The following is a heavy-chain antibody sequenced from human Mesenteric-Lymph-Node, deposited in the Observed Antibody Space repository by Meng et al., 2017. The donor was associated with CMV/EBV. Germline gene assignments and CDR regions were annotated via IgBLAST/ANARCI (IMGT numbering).Heavy chain of an antibody. CDR1: GGSFSGYY. Sequence: QVPLPQVGTRLLKPSETLSVTCAVYGGSFSGYYWNWIRKSPEKGLEWIGEINHSGSTTYNPSFTSRIIISVDTSTNQISLNMSSVTAADTAVYYCARGSSYDILTGYFDYWGQGALVTVSS. CDR2: INHSGST. D-gene: IGHD3-9*01. J-gene: IGHJ4*02. CDR3: ARGSSYDILTGYFDY. V-gene: IGHV4-34*01.